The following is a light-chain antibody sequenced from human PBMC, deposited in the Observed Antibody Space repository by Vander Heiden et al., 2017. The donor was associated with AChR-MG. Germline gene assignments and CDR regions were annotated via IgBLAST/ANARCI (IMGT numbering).Light chain of an antibody. CDR2: GAS. V-gene: IGKV3-20*01. CDR1: QSVSSSY. Sequence: EIVLTQSPGTLSLSPGERATFSCRASQSVSSSYLGWYQQKPGQAPRLLIYGASIRATGIPDRFSGSGSGTDLTLTISRLEPEDFAVYYCQHYGNSITFGPGTKVHVK. J-gene: IGKJ3*01. CDR3: QHYGNSIT.